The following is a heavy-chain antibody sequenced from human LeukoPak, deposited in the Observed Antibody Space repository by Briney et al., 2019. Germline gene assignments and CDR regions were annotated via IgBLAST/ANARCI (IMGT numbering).Heavy chain of an antibody. J-gene: IGHJ5*02. CDR3: ARSLWFGVFDP. CDR1: GGSFSGYY. V-gene: IGHV4-34*01. CDR2: INHSGST. D-gene: IGHD3-10*01. Sequence: SETLSLTCAVYGGSFSGYYWSWIRQPPGKGLEWIGEINHSGSTNYNPSLKSRVTISVDTSKNQFSRKLSSVTAADTAVYYCARSLWFGVFDPWGQGNLVTVSS.